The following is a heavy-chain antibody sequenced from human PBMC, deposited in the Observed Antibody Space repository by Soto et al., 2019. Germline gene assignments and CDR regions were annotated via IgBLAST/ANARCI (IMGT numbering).Heavy chain of an antibody. J-gene: IGHJ3*01. D-gene: IGHD3-9*01. CDR3: VRDYIAWSRDL. Sequence: GGSLRLSCAASGFIFSNYAMNWVRQGPGKGLEWVSSISGEAVNIKYADSVKGRCTVSRDNSKNTLYLQLNSLRADDTAVYYCVRDYIAWSRDLWGQGTVVTVSS. CDR1: GFIFSNYA. V-gene: IGHV3-21*01. CDR2: ISGEAVNI.